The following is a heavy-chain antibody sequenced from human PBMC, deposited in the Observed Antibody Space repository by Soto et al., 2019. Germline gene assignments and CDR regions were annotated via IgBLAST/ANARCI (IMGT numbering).Heavy chain of an antibody. CDR2: IDPSDSYT. CDR3: ARHVGWELAPLGAFDI. V-gene: IGHV5-10-1*01. Sequence: PGESLKISCKGSGYSFTSYWISWVRQMPGKGLEWMGRIDPSDSYTNYSPSFQGHVTISADKSISTAYLQWSSLKASDTAMYYCARHVGWELAPLGAFDIWGQGTMVTVSS. D-gene: IGHD1-26*01. CDR1: GYSFTSYW. J-gene: IGHJ3*02.